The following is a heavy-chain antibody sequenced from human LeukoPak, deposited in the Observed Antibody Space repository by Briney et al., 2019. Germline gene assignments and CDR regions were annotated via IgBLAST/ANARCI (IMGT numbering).Heavy chain of an antibody. CDR2: IYYSGST. CDR3: ARLSGGVQIAAAGRVTSLGWFDP. Sequence: PSETLSLTCTVSGGSISSYYWSWIRQPPGKGLEWIGYIYYSGSTNYNPSLKSRVTISVDTSKNQFSLKLSSVTAADTAVYYCARLSGGVQIAAAGRVTSLGWFDPWGHGTLVTVSS. V-gene: IGHV4-59*01. J-gene: IGHJ5*02. D-gene: IGHD6-13*01. CDR1: GGSISSYY.